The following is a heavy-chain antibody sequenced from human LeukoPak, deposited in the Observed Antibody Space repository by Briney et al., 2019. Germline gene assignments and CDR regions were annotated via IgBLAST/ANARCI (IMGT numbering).Heavy chain of an antibody. CDR2: ISGSGSTT. CDR3: ARDLVTTGGVYFDY. D-gene: IGHD4-11*01. Sequence: GGSLRLSCAASGFTFSTYEMNWVRQAPGKGLEWVSYISGSGSTTHYADSVKGRFTISRDNAKNSLYLQMNSLRAEDTAVCYCARDLVTTGGVYFDYWGQGALVTVSS. CDR1: GFTFSTYE. J-gene: IGHJ4*02. V-gene: IGHV3-48*03.